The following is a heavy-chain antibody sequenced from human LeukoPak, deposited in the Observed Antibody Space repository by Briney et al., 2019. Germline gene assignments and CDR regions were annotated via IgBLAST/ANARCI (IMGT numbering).Heavy chain of an antibody. D-gene: IGHD6-13*01. CDR3: AKDHGIAAAGTTFDY. V-gene: IGHV3-23*01. J-gene: IGHJ4*02. CDR2: ISGSGGST. CDR1: GFTFSSYA. Sequence: GGSLRLSCAASGFTFSSYAMSWVRQAPGKGLEWVSAISGSGGSTYYADSVKGRFTISRDNAKNTLYLQMNSLRAEDTAVYYCAKDHGIAAAGTTFDYWGQGTLVTVSS.